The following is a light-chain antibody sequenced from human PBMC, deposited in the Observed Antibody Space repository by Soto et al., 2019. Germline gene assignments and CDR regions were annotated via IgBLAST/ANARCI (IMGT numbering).Light chain of an antibody. V-gene: IGKV3-20*01. CDR1: QSVSSNY. J-gene: IGKJ1*01. CDR2: GAS. CDR3: QQYDTSPLT. Sequence: EVMLTQSPGTLSLSPGERATLSCRASQSVSSNYLAWYQQKSGQAPRLLIYGASNRATGIPDRFSGSGSGTHFTLTIRRLEPEDFAVYYCQQYDTSPLTFGQGTKVEF.